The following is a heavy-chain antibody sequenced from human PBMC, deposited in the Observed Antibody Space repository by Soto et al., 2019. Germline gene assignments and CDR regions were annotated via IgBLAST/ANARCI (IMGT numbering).Heavy chain of an antibody. V-gene: IGHV1-69*01. D-gene: IGHD3-9*01. CDR1: GGTFNNYG. CDR3: ASWDYDVLTGYSYDD. J-gene: IGHJ4*02. Sequence: QVQLVQSGAEVKKPGSSVKVSCTASGGTFNNYGMGWVRQAPGQGLEWMGGIIPMTRRTNYAQKFQGRVTVTADASRTTAYMELRGLRSEDTAVYYCASWDYDVLTGYSYDDWGQGTLVTVSS. CDR2: IIPMTRRT.